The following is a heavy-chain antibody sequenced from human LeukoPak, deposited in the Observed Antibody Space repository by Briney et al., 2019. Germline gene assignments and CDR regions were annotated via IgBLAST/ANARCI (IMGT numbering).Heavy chain of an antibody. V-gene: IGHV3-48*03. CDR1: GFTFSTYE. D-gene: IGHD1-1*01. CDR2: ISGSGGTI. CDR3: ARDYLVGGTDAFDI. Sequence: GSLRLSCAASGFTFSTYETNWVRQAPGKGLEWVSYISGSGGTIYYAASVKGRFTISRDNAKNSLYLQMNRLRGEDTSVYYCARDYLVGGTDAFDIWGQGTMVTVSS. J-gene: IGHJ3*02.